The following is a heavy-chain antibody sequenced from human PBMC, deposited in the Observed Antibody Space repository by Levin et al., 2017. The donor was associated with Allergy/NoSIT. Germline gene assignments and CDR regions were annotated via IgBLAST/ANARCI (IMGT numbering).Heavy chain of an antibody. CDR2: ISYDGRHE. Sequence: GGSLRLSCAASGFSFSSYGMHWVRQAPGKGLEWVALISYDGRHEFYADSVKGRFTISRDNSRNTIYLQMTGLRTEDTAVYYCAKDLLRWGTYCFDNWGQGTLVTVSS. V-gene: IGHV3-30*18. CDR1: GFSFSSYG. J-gene: IGHJ4*02. D-gene: IGHD5/OR15-5a*01. CDR3: AKDLLRWGTYCFDN.